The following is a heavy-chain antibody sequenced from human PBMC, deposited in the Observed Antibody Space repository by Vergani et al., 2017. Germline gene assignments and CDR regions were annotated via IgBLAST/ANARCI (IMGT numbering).Heavy chain of an antibody. D-gene: IGHD1-7*01. CDR3: VYRKTECGTTGCFYPFYYYYYMDV. Sequence: QITLKESGPTLVKPTQTLTLTCTFSGVSLNTRGVSVAWIRKPPRKSLDWLALIYLNDDQHYSQSLNNRVTITKDTSKNQVVLTITNMDYVDTGTYYCVYRKTECGTTGCFYPFYYYYYMDVWGKGTTVTVSS. CDR1: GVSLNTRGVS. J-gene: IGHJ6*03. V-gene: IGHV2-5*04. CDR2: IYLNDDQ.